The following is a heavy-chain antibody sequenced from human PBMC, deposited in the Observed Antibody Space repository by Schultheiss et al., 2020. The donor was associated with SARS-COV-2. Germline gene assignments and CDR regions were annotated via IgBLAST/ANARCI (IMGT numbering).Heavy chain of an antibody. V-gene: IGHV3-23*01. CDR3: ARDRRRVEVLRYYGMDV. CDR2: ISGSGDRT. CDR1: GFAFSAYG. Sequence: GGSLRLSCAASGFAFSAYGMSWVRQVPGKGLQWISVISGSGDRTYYADSVKGRFTISRDNSKNTLYLQMNSLRAEDTAVYYCARDRRRVEVLRYYGMDVWGQGTTVTVSS. J-gene: IGHJ6*02. D-gene: IGHD2-15*01.